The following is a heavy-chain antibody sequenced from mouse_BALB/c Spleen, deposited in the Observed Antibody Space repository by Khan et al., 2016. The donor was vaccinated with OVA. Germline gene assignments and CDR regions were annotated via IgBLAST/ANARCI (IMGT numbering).Heavy chain of an antibody. J-gene: IGHJ3*01. CDR1: GYAFSNYW. V-gene: IGHV1-80*01. CDR3: ARSGYDFFAY. CDR2: IYPGAGNT. Sequence: QVQLQQSGAELVRPGSSMKISCKASGYAFSNYWMNWVRQGPGQGLEWIGQIYPGAGNTNYNGKFQDPATLTADKSSSTAYMQFSSLTTEASAVYFWARSGYDFFAYWGQGTLVTVSS. D-gene: IGHD2-14*01.